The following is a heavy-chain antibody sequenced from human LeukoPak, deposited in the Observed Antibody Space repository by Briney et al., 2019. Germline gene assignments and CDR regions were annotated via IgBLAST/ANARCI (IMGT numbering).Heavy chain of an antibody. V-gene: IGHV1-18*01. J-gene: IGHJ4*02. D-gene: IGHD1-26*01. Sequence: ASVKVSCKTSHYTFTSYGFSWVRQAPGQGLEWMGWISAYNGKTHFAQRFQGRVTLTTDRSTDTAYMDLRSLRSDDTAVYYCARDIGSGYFDYWGQGTLVTVSS. CDR3: ARDIGSGYFDY. CDR2: ISAYNGKT. CDR1: HYTFTSYG.